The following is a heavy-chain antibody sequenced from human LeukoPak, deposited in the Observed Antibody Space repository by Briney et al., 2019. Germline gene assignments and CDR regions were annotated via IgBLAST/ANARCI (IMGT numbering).Heavy chain of an antibody. Sequence: ASVKVSFKASAYTFTMYSCSVMRQAPGQGLEWMGWISAYNGNTNYAQKLQGRVTITTDTSTSTAYMELRSLRSDDTAVYYCARSSAGAPSTNYCRQPTLVTVSS. CDR1: AYTFTMYS. J-gene: IGHJ4*02. D-gene: IGHD4/OR15-4a*01. CDR3: ARSSAGAPSTNY. V-gene: IGHV1-18*01. CDR2: ISAYNGNT.